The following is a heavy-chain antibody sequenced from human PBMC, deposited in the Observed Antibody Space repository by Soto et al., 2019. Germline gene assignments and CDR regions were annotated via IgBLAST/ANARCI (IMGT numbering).Heavy chain of an antibody. CDR2: IYSGGST. CDR1: GFTVSSNY. CDR3: ARVGWDYGSGSYYIDY. J-gene: IGHJ4*02. Sequence: EVQLVESGGGLVQPGGSLRLSCAASGFTVSSNYMSWVRQAPGKGLEWVSVIYSGGSTYYADSVKGRFTISRHNSKNTLYLQMNSLRAEDTAVYYCARVGWDYGSGSYYIDYWGQGTLVTVSS. D-gene: IGHD3-10*01. V-gene: IGHV3-53*04.